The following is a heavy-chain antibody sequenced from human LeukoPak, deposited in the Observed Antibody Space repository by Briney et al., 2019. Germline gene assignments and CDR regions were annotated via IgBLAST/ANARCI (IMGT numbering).Heavy chain of an antibody. CDR3: VRSAFHAGSGNYYDY. Sequence: GGSLRLSCAASRLTFSSHWMHWVRQAPGKGLVWVSRITNDGSSTTYADSVKGRFTISRDNAENTLYLQMNSLRVEDTAVYYCVRSAFHAGSGNYYDYWGQGTLVTVSS. CDR2: ITNDGSST. J-gene: IGHJ4*02. D-gene: IGHD3-22*01. V-gene: IGHV3-74*01. CDR1: RLTFSSHW.